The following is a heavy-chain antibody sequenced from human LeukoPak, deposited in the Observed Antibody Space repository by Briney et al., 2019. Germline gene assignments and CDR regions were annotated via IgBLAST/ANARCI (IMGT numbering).Heavy chain of an antibody. CDR2: INPNSGGT. V-gene: IGHV1-2*02. J-gene: IGHJ4*02. Sequence: ASVKVSCKXSGYTFTGYYMHWVRQAPGQGLEWMGWINPNSGGTNYVQKFQGRVTMTRDTSISTAYMELSRLRSDDTAVYYCARDLQVVPYEHVYFDYWGQGTLVTVSS. D-gene: IGHD2-2*01. CDR1: GYTFTGYY. CDR3: ARDLQVVPYEHVYFDY.